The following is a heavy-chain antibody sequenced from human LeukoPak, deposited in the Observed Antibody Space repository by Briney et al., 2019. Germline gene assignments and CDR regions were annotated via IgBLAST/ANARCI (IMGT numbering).Heavy chain of an antibody. D-gene: IGHD6-13*01. J-gene: IGHJ4*02. CDR3: ARSRASSGVAPAGYDY. V-gene: IGHV3-23*01. Sequence: GGSLRLSCAASGFTFSSYSMTWVRQAPGQGLEWVSSISGSGGSTYHADSVKGRFTISRDISKNTLYLQMNSLRAEDTAAYYCARSRASSGVAPAGYDYWGQGTLVTVSS. CDR1: GFTFSSYS. CDR2: ISGSGGST.